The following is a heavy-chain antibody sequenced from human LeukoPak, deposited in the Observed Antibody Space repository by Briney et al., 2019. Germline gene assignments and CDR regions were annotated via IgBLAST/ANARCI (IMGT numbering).Heavy chain of an antibody. CDR2: ISGSGGST. Sequence: PGGSLSLSCAASGFTFSSYAMSWVRQAPGKGLEWVSAISGSGGSTYYAASVRGRVTISRDNSKNTVYLQINSLRPEDTTLYYCAKGSSSSYWYFDLWGRGTLVTVSS. CDR1: GFTFSSYA. V-gene: IGHV3-23*01. J-gene: IGHJ2*01. D-gene: IGHD6-6*01. CDR3: AKGSSSSYWYFDL.